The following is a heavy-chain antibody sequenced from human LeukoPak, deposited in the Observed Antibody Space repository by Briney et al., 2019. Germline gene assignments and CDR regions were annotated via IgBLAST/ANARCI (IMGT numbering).Heavy chain of an antibody. CDR1: GFTFSSYA. CDR2: ISGSGGST. CDR3: AKDGSYRTYYFDY. J-gene: IGHJ4*02. Sequence: GSLRLSCAASGFTFSSYAMSWVRQAPGKGLEWVSAISGSGGSTYYADSVKGRFTISRDNSKNTLYLQMNSLSAEDTAVYYCAKDGSYRTYYFDYWGQGTLVTVSS. V-gene: IGHV3-23*01. D-gene: IGHD1-26*01.